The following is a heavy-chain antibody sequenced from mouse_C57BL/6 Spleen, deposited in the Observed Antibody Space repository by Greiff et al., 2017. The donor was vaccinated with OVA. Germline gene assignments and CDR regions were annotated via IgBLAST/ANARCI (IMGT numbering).Heavy chain of an antibody. V-gene: IGHV3-6*01. Sequence: VQLKESGPGLVKPSQSLSLTCSVTGYSITSGYYWTWIRQFPGNKLEWMGYISYDGSNNYNPSLKNRISITRDTSKNQFFLKLNSVTTEDTATYYCAREGELGPLFDYWGQGTTLTVSS. D-gene: IGHD4-1*01. CDR2: ISYDGSN. J-gene: IGHJ2*01. CDR3: AREGELGPLFDY. CDR1: GYSITSGYY.